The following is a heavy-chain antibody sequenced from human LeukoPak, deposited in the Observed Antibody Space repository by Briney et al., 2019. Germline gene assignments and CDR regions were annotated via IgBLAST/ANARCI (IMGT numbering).Heavy chain of an antibody. CDR3: ARLGSGYYYSYYYYMDV. CDR2: INHSGST. V-gene: IGHV4-34*01. D-gene: IGHD3-22*01. J-gene: IGHJ6*03. Sequence: SETLSLTCAVYGGSFSGYYWSWIRQPPGKGLEWIGEINHSGSTNYNPSLKSRVTISVDTSKNQFSLKLSSVTAADTAVYYCARLGSGYYYSYYYYMDVWGKRTTVTVSS. CDR1: GGSFSGYY.